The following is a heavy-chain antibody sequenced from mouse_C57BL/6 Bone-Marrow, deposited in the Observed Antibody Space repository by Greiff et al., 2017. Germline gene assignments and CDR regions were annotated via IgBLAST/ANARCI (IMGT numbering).Heavy chain of an antibody. J-gene: IGHJ2*01. V-gene: IGHV1-50*01. Sequence: QVQLQQPGAELVKPGASVKLSCKASGYTFTSYWMQWVQQRPGQGLEWIGEIDPSDSYTNYNQKFKGKATLTVDTSSSTAYMQLSSLTSEDSAVYYCARFYGSSYLYYFDYWGQGTTLTVSS. CDR2: IDPSDSYT. CDR1: GYTFTSYW. D-gene: IGHD1-1*01. CDR3: ARFYGSSYLYYFDY.